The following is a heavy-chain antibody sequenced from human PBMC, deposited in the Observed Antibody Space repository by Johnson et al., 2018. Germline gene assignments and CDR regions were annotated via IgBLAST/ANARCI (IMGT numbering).Heavy chain of an antibody. V-gene: IGHV3-74*01. CDR2: IKSAGSDS. D-gene: IGHD4-23*01. Sequence: VQLQESGGGLVQPGGSLRLSCSASGFTFSSYRMHWVRQAPGKGLVWVSRIKSAGSDSFYADSVKGRFTISRDNAKNTLYLQMNSLRAENTAVYYCAASKLSYYYAMDVGGQGTTVTVS. J-gene: IGHJ6*02. CDR3: AASKLSYYYAMDV. CDR1: GFTFSSYR.